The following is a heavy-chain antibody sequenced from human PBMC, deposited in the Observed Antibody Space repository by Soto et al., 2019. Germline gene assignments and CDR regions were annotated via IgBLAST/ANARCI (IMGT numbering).Heavy chain of an antibody. D-gene: IGHD2-21*02. CDR2: IIPIFGTA. Sequence: VKVSCKASGGTFSSYAISWVRQAPGQGLEWMGGIIPIFGTANYAQKFQGRVTITADKSTSTAYMELSSLRSEDTAVYYCARGRAIPYCGGDCPQYYFDYWGQGTLVTVSS. CDR1: GGTFSSYA. V-gene: IGHV1-69*06. CDR3: ARGRAIPYCGGDCPQYYFDY. J-gene: IGHJ4*02.